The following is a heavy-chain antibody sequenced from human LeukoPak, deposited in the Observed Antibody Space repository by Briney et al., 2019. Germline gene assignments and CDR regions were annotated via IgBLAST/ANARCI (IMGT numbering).Heavy chain of an antibody. V-gene: IGHV4-30-4*02. J-gene: IGHJ5*02. CDR2: IYYSGST. CDR3: ARDGTTTIDCSSTSCYEANWFDP. D-gene: IGHD2-2*01. CDR1: GGSISSGDYY. Sequence: SETLSLTCTVSGGSISSGDYYWSWIRQPPGKGLEWIGYIYYSGSTYYNPSLKSRVTISVDTSKNQFSLKLSSVTAADTAVYYCARDGTTTIDCSSTSCYEANWFDPWGQGTLVTVSS.